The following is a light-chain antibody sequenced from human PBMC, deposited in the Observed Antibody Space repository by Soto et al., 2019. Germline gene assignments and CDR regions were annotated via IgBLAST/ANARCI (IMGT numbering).Light chain of an antibody. CDR1: SSDVGSYNL. CDR3: SSYTSSSTRV. J-gene: IGLJ1*01. CDR2: EVS. V-gene: IGLV2-14*02. Sequence: QSVLTQPASVSGSPGQSITISCTGTSSDVGSYNLVSWYQQHPGKAPKLMIYEVSNRPSGVSNRFSGSKSDNTASLTISGLQAEDEADYYCSSYTSSSTRVFG.